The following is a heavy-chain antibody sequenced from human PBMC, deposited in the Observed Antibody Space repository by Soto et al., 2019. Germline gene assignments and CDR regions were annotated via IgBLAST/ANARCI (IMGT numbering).Heavy chain of an antibody. V-gene: IGHV3-30*18. CDR1: GFTFSSYG. D-gene: IGHD6-25*01. J-gene: IGHJ6*02. Sequence: QVHLVESGGGVVQPGRSLRLSFAASGFTFSSYGMHWVRQAPGKGLEWVAVISYDGSNKYYADSVKGRFTISRDNSKNTLYLQMNSLRAEDTAVYYCAKDRRPNYYYGMDVWGQGTTVTVSS. CDR2: ISYDGSNK. CDR3: AKDRRPNYYYGMDV.